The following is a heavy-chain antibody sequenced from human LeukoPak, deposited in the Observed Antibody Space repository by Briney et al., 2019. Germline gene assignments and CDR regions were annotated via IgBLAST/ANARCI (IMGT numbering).Heavy chain of an antibody. CDR3: ARDHYSSSSQTDAGIDY. V-gene: IGHV1-46*01. Sequence: GASVKVSCKASGYTFTSYYIHWVRQAPGQGLEWMGIINPSGGSTSYAQKFQGRVTMTRDMSTSTVYMELSSLRSEDTAVYYCARDHYSSSSQTDAGIDYWGQGTLVTVSS. CDR1: GYTFTSYY. CDR2: INPSGGST. D-gene: IGHD6-6*01. J-gene: IGHJ4*02.